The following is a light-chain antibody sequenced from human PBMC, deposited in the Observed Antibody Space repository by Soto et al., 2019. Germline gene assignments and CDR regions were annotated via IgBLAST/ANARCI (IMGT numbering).Light chain of an antibody. V-gene: IGKV1-5*03. CDR2: KAS. Sequence: IQLTQSPSSLSASVGDRVTITCRASQSISSWLAWYQQKPGKAPKLLIYKASSLESGVPSRFSGSGSGTEFTLTISSLQPDEFATYYCQQYNSWWTFGQGTKVDIK. J-gene: IGKJ1*01. CDR3: QQYNSWWT. CDR1: QSISSW.